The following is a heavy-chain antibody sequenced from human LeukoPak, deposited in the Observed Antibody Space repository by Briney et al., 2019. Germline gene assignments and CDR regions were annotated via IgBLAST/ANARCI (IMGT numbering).Heavy chain of an antibody. J-gene: IGHJ4*02. CDR1: GGTFSSYT. Sequence: SVKVSRKASGGTFSSYTISWVRQAPGQGLEWMGRIIPILGIANYAQKFQGRVTITADKSTSTAYMELSSLRSEDTAVYYCASRSGYDNQFDYWGQGTLVTVSS. V-gene: IGHV1-69*02. CDR2: IIPILGIA. D-gene: IGHD5-12*01. CDR3: ASRSGYDNQFDY.